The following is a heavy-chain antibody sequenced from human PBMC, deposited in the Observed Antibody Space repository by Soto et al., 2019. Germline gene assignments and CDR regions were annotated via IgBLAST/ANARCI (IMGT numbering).Heavy chain of an antibody. CDR1: GFTVSRDY. CDR2: IFATSTTI. V-gene: IGHV3-48*04. D-gene: IGHD3-9*01. CDR3: ARDKDWAFDY. J-gene: IGHJ4*02. Sequence: GGSLRLSCAASGFTVSRDYMVWVRQAPGKGLEWISYIFATSTTIYYADSVKGRFTVSRDNTQNSLFLLMNSLRAEDTAIYYCARDKDWAFDYWGQGTLVTVSS.